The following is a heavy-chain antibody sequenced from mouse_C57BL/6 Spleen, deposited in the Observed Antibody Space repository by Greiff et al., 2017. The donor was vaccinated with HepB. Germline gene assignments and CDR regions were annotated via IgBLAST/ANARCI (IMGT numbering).Heavy chain of an antibody. D-gene: IGHD1-1*01. CDR2: IYPGSGST. J-gene: IGHJ1*03. Sequence: QVQLQQPGAELVKPGASVKMSCKASGYTFTSYWITWVKQRPGQGLEWIGDIYPGSGSTNYNEKFKSKATLTVDTSSSTAYMQLSSLTSEDSAVYYCARGGYYGSSSSYWYFDVWGTGTTVTVSS. CDR1: GYTFTSYW. V-gene: IGHV1-55*01. CDR3: ARGGYYGSSSSYWYFDV.